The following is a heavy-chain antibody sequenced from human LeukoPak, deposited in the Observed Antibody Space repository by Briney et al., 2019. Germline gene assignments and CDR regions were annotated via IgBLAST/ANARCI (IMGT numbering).Heavy chain of an antibody. D-gene: IGHD5-18*01. V-gene: IGHV3-11*01. CDR3: ASRRGGYSYGYDY. CDR2: ISSSGSSI. CDR1: GFTFSDYY. Sequence: NPGGSLRLSCAASGFTFSDYYMSWIRQAPGKGLEWVSYISSSGSSIYYADSVKGRFTISRDNAKNSLYLQMNSLGAEDTAVYYCASRRGGYSYGYDYWGQGTLVTVSS. J-gene: IGHJ4*02.